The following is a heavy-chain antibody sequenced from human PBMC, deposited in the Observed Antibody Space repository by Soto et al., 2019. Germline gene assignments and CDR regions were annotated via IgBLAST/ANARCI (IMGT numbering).Heavy chain of an antibody. J-gene: IGHJ3*02. Sequence: ASVKVSCKASGGTFSSYTISWVRQAPGQGLEWMGRIIPILGIANYAQKFQGRVTITADKSTSTAYMELSSLRSEDTAVYYCARGKYGSGSYYNAFDIWGQGTMVTVSS. CDR3: ARGKYGSGSYYNAFDI. CDR1: GGTFSSYT. V-gene: IGHV1-69*02. CDR2: IIPILGIA. D-gene: IGHD3-10*01.